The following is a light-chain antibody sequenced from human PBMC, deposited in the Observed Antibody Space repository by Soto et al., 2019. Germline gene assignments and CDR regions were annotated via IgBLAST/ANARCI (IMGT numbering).Light chain of an antibody. V-gene: IGKV1-5*02. Sequence: DLQMTQSVSTLSASVGDRLIFICGASQSISSWLAWYQQKPGTAPKPLSYDASSLESGVPSRFSGSASGTDFTLTISSLQPDDFATYYCQQYHSSPWTFCQGTEVDIK. J-gene: IGKJ1*01. CDR3: QQYHSSPWT. CDR2: DAS. CDR1: QSISSW.